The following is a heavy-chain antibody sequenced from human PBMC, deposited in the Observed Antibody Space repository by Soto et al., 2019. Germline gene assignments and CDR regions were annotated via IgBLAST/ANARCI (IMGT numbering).Heavy chain of an antibody. CDR3: ARFYYDSSGYLPSPYYYYYGMDV. CDR2: IKQDGSEK. V-gene: IGHV3-7*04. CDR1: GFTFSSYW. Sequence: GGSLRLSCAASGFTFSSYWMSWVRQAPGKGLEWVANIKQDGSEKYYVDSVKGRFTISRDNAKNSLFLQMNSLRAEDTAVYYCARFYYDSSGYLPSPYYYYYGMDVWGQGTTVTVSS. J-gene: IGHJ6*02. D-gene: IGHD3-22*01.